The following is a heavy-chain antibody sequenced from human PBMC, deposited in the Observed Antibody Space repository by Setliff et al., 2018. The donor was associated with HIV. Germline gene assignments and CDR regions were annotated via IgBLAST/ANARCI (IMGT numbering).Heavy chain of an antibody. V-gene: IGHV4-38-2*02. CDR1: GYYISGGYY. CDR3: ARERSRGYTDPPRFDY. Sequence: PSETLSLTCAVSGYYISGGYYWCWIRQSPGKGLEWIGCIFNSGQTYYNPSLNSRIAISMDTSENQFSLRLTSVTAADTAVYYCARERSRGYTDPPRFDYWGQGTLVTVSS. J-gene: IGHJ4*02. D-gene: IGHD5-18*01. CDR2: IFNSGQT.